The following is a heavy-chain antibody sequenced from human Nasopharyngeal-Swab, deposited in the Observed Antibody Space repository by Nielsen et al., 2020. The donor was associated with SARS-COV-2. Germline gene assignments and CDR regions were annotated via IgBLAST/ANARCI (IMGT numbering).Heavy chain of an antibody. Sequence: SETLSLTCTVSGGSISSGSYYWSWIRQPPGKGLEWIGSIYYSGSTYYNPSLKSRVTISVDTSKNQFSLKLSSVTAADTAVYYCALGWYYDSSGYYYYYGMDVWGQGTTVTVSS. J-gene: IGHJ6*02. V-gene: IGHV4-39*01. CDR3: ALGWYYDSSGYYYYYGMDV. CDR2: IYYSGST. CDR1: GGSISSGSYY. D-gene: IGHD3-22*01.